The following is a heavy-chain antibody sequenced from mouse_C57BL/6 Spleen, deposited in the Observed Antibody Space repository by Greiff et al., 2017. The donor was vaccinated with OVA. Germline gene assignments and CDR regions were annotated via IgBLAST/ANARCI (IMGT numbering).Heavy chain of an antibody. CDR2: IYPGSGST. J-gene: IGHJ4*01. D-gene: IGHD1-1*01. CDR3: ARYYGSSYAMDY. Sequence: VQLQQPGAELVKPGASVKMSCKASGYTFTSYWITWVKQRPGQGLEWIGEIYPGSGSTNYNEKFKSKATLTVDTSSSTAYMQLSSLTSEDSAVYYCARYYGSSYAMDYWGQGTSVTVSS. CDR1: GYTFTSYW. V-gene: IGHV1-55*01.